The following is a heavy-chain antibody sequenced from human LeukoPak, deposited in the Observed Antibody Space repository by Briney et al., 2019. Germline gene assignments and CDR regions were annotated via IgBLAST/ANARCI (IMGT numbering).Heavy chain of an antibody. Sequence: GGSLRLTCAASGFTFSSYWMSWVRQAPGKGLEWVSYISSSSSTIYYADSVKGRFTISRDNAKNSLYLQMNSLRAEDTAVYYRASSPRWAFDIWGQGTMVTVSS. V-gene: IGHV3-48*01. CDR3: ASSPRWAFDI. D-gene: IGHD4-23*01. CDR1: GFTFSSYW. CDR2: ISSSSSTI. J-gene: IGHJ3*02.